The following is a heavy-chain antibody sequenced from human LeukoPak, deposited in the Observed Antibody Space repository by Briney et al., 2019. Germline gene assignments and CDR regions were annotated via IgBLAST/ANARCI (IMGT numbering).Heavy chain of an antibody. CDR1: GYTFTSCD. Sequence: GASVKVSCKASGYTFTSCDINWVRQATGQGLEWMGWMNPNSGNTGYARKFQGRVTITRNTSISTAYMELSSLRSEDTAVYYCARAEDVGAADYWGQGTLVTVSS. CDR3: ARAEDVGAADY. CDR2: MNPNSGNT. V-gene: IGHV1-8*03. J-gene: IGHJ4*02. D-gene: IGHD1-26*01.